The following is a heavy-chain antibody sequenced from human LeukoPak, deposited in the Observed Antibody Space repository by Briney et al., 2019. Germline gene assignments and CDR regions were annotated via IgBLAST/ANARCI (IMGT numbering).Heavy chain of an antibody. CDR2: ISGSGSTI. D-gene: IGHD1-26*01. CDR3: ARPSGSLAFDI. CDR1: GFTFSNYN. J-gene: IGHJ3*02. V-gene: IGHV3-48*02. Sequence: PGGSLRLSCAASGFTFSNYNMNWVRQAPGKGLEWVSHISGSGSTIYYADSVKGRFTFSRDNAKNSLHLQMNSLRDEDTAVYYCARPSGSLAFDIWGQGTMVTVSS.